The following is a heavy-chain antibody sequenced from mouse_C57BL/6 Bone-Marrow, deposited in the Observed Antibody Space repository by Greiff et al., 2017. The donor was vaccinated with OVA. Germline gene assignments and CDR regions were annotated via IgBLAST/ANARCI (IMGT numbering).Heavy chain of an antibody. CDR3: ARPGFAY. Sequence: VQLQQSGAELMKPGASVKLSCKATGYTFTGYWIEWVKQRPGHGLEWIGVINPYNGGTSYNQKFKGKATLTVDKSSSTAYMELNSLTSEDSAVYYCARPGFAYWGQGTLVTVSA. V-gene: IGHV1-19*01. CDR1: GYTFTGYW. CDR2: INPYNGGT. J-gene: IGHJ3*01.